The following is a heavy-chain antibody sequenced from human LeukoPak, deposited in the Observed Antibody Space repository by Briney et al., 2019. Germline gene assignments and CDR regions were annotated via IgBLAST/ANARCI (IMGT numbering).Heavy chain of an antibody. CDR3: ATTRRGDRSGYFYGQGDY. D-gene: IGHD3-22*01. Sequence: PSETLSLTCTVSGGSISSYYWSWIRQPPGKGLEWIGYLYYSGSTNYNPSLKSRVTISVATSKNEFSLNLTSVTAADTAVYYCATTRRGDRSGYFYGQGDYWGQGTLVTVSS. CDR1: GGSISSYY. V-gene: IGHV4-59*12. CDR2: LYYSGST. J-gene: IGHJ4*02.